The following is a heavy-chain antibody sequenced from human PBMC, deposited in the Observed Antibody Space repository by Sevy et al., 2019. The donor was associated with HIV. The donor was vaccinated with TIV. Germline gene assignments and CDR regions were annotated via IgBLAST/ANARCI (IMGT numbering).Heavy chain of an antibody. V-gene: IGHV3-30-3*01. Sequence: GGSLRLSCAASGFTFSSYAMHWVRQAPGKGLEWVAVISYDGSNKYYADSVKGRFTISRDNSKNTRYLQMNGLRAEDTAVYYCARGITMVRGANDYWGQGTLVTVSS. D-gene: IGHD3-10*01. CDR1: GFTFSSYA. CDR2: ISYDGSNK. J-gene: IGHJ4*02. CDR3: ARGITMVRGANDY.